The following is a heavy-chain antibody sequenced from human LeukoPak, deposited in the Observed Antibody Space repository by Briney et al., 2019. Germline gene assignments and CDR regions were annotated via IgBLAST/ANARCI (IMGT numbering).Heavy chain of an antibody. CDR2: INWNGGST. CDR3: ARADDYHLLDAFDI. J-gene: IGHJ3*02. D-gene: IGHD2-2*01. CDR1: RFIFDDYA. V-gene: IGHV3-20*04. Sequence: GGSLRLSCAASRFIFDDYAMNWVRQAPGKGLEWVSGINWNGGSTGYADSVKGRFTISRDNAKNSLYLQMNSLRAEDTALYYCARADDYHLLDAFDIWGQGTMVTVSS.